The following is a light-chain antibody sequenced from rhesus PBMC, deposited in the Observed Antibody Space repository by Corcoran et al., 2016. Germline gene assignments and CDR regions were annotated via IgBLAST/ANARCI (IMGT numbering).Light chain of an antibody. J-gene: IGKJ2*01. CDR1: QSISSW. V-gene: IGKV1-22*01. Sequence: DIQMTQSPSSLSASVGDTVTITCRASQSISSWLAWYQRKPGKASKLLIYKASSLQSGVPSRFSGSGSGTDFTLTISSLQSANFATYYCQPYSSSPYSFGQGTKVEIK. CDR2: KAS. CDR3: QPYSSSPYS.